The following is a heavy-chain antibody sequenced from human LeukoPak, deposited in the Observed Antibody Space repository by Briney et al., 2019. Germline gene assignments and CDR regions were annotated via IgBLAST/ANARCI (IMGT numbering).Heavy chain of an antibody. J-gene: IGHJ4*02. V-gene: IGHV4-31*03. CDR2: IHYSGST. CDR1: GGSISRGGYY. Sequence: SQTLSLTCTVSGGSISRGGYYWSWIRQHPGKGLDWIGYIHYSGSTYYNPSLKSRVTISVDTSKNQFSLKLSSVTAADTAVYYCARSRSPRIVATTPGYFDYWGQGTLVTVSS. D-gene: IGHD5-12*01. CDR3: ARSRSPRIVATTPGYFDY.